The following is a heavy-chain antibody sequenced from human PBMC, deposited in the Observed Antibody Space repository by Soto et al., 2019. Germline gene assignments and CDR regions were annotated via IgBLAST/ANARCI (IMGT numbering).Heavy chain of an antibody. Sequence: PGGSLRLSCAASGFTFSSYGMHWVRQAPGKGLEWVAVISYDGSNKYYADSVKGRFTISRDNSKNTLYLQMNSLRAEDTAVYYCAKDHRPAATPLYYGMDVWGQGTTVTVSS. J-gene: IGHJ6*02. CDR1: GFTFSSYG. D-gene: IGHD2-2*01. CDR3: AKDHRPAATPLYYGMDV. CDR2: ISYDGSNK. V-gene: IGHV3-30*18.